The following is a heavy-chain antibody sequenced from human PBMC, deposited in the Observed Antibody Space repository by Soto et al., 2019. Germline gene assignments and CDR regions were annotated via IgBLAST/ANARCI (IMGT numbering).Heavy chain of an antibody. CDR1: GFTFNAHA. CDR3: VKDWTGNKCPCLDV. V-gene: IGHV3-23*01. Sequence: EVEVLESGGGLQQPGGSLRLSCVASGFTFNAHAMTWVRQGPGVGLEWTSSISEDGKSTYYAGSVKGRFTVSRDNSKNTLTLEMNSLRVEDTATYYCVKDWTGNKCPCLDVWGQGTTVTVSS. CDR2: ISEDGKST. D-gene: IGHD3-9*01. J-gene: IGHJ6*02.